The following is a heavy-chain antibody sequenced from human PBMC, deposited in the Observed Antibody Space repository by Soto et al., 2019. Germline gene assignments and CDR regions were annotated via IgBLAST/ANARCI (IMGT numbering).Heavy chain of an antibody. J-gene: IGHJ4*02. CDR1: Y. Sequence: YWXWXXXPPGKGLEWIVYIYYSGSTYYNPSLKSRVTISVDTSKNQFSLKLSSVTAADTVVYYCAREHPSSGSGSFSVWVQGTLVTVSS. CDR3: AREHPSSGSGSFSV. V-gene: IGHV4-31*02. CDR2: IYYSGST. D-gene: IGHD3-10*01.